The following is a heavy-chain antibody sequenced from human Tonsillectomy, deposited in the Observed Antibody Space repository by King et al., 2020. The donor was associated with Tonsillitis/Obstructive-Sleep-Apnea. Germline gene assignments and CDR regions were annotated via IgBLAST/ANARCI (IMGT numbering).Heavy chain of an antibody. CDR2: IDWDDDK. CDR3: ARIPGYSSSFNYMDV. D-gene: IGHD6-6*01. V-gene: IGHV2-70*11. J-gene: IGHJ6*03. CDR1: GFSLSTSGMC. Sequence: TLKESGPALVKPPQTLTLTCTFSGFSLSTSGMCVNWIRQPPGKALEWLARIDWDDDKYYSTSLKTRLTISKDTSKNQVVLTMTNMDPVDTATYYCARIPGYSSSFNYMDVWGKGTTVTVSS.